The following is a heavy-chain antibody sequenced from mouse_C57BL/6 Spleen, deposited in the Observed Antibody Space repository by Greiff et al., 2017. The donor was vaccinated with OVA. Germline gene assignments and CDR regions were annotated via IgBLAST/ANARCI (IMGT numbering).Heavy chain of an antibody. D-gene: IGHD3-2*02. CDR1: GYSITSGYY. Sequence: EVQLQESGPGLVKPSQSLSLTCSVTGYSITSGYYWNWIRQFPGNKREWMGYISYDGSNNYNPSLKNRISITRDTSKNQFFLKLNSVTTEDTATYYCASRQLRLQDYFDYWGQGTTRTVSS. V-gene: IGHV3-6*01. CDR3: ASRQLRLQDYFDY. CDR2: ISYDGSN. J-gene: IGHJ2*01.